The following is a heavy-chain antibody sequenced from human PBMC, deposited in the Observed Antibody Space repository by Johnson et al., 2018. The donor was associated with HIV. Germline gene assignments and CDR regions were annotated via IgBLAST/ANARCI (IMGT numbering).Heavy chain of an antibody. J-gene: IGHJ3*02. CDR1: GFTVSSNY. D-gene: IGHD6-19*01. Sequence: VQLVESGGGLVQPGGSLRLSCAASGFTVSSNYMSWVRQAPGKGQEWVSVIYSGCSTYYADSVKGRFTISRDNSKNTLYLQMNSLRPEDTAVYYCARDRPSGWPDAFDIWGQGTMVTVSS. CDR3: ARDRPSGWPDAFDI. CDR2: IYSGCST. V-gene: IGHV3-66*02.